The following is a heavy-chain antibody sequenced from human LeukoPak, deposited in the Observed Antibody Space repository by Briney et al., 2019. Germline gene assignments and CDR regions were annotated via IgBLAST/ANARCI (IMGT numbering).Heavy chain of an antibody. V-gene: IGHV4-59*01. CDR2: IYSTGTT. CDR1: GASISSSY. D-gene: IGHD3-16*02. Sequence: PSETLSLTCAVSGASISSSYWSWLRQPPGRGLEWVGYIYSTGTTNYNTSLESRVTISLDTSKNQFSLKLTSVTAADTAMYYCARGPPDRADIWGQGTMVTVSS. CDR3: ARGPPDRADI. J-gene: IGHJ3*02.